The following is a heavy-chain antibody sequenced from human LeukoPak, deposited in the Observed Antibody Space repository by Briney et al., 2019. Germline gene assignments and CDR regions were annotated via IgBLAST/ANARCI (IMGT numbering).Heavy chain of an antibody. CDR1: GGSISGYY. CDR2: IYHSGST. V-gene: IGHV4-59*08. D-gene: IGHD6-19*01. J-gene: IGHJ4*02. Sequence: PSETLSLTCSVSGGSISGYYWSWIRQPPGKGLEWIGYIYHSGSTKYNPSLKSRVTISVDTSENEISLKLTSVTAADTAVYYCARRESSAWRGDPFDYWGQGTLVTVSS. CDR3: ARRESSAWRGDPFDY.